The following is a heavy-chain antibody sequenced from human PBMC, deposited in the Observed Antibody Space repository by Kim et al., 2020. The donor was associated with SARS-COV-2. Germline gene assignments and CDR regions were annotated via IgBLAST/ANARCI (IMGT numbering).Heavy chain of an antibody. V-gene: IGHV4-34*01. CDR3: ARAGTVRGVTGFDP. D-gene: IGHD3-10*01. J-gene: IGHJ5*02. Sequence: NPSLKSRVTISVDPSKNQFSLKLSSVTAADTAVYYCARAGTVRGVTGFDPWGQGTLVTVSS.